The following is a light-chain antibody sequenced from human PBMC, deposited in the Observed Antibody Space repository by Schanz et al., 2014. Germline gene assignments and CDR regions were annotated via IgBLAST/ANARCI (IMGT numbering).Light chain of an antibody. CDR3: AAWDDSLNGLL. J-gene: IGLJ2*01. Sequence: QSVLTQPPSASGSPGQSVTISCTGTSSDVGGYNYVSWYQQHPGKAPKLMIYEVSKRPSGVPDRFSGSKSGTSASLAISGLQSEDEADFYCAAWDDSLNGLLFGGGTKVTVL. CDR1: SSDVGGYNY. CDR2: EVS. V-gene: IGLV2-8*01.